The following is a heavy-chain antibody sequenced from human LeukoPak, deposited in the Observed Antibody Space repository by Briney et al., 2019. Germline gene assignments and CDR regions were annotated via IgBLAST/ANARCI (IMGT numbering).Heavy chain of an antibody. Sequence: SETLSLTCAVYRGSFSGYYWNWIRQPPGKGLEWIGEINHSGSTNYNPSLKSRVTISVDTSKNQFSLKLASVTAADTAIYYCAKGAGGFSYYNWFDPWGQGTLVTVSS. V-gene: IGHV4-34*01. D-gene: IGHD5-18*01. J-gene: IGHJ5*02. CDR1: RGSFSGYY. CDR3: AKGAGGFSYYNWFDP. CDR2: INHSGST.